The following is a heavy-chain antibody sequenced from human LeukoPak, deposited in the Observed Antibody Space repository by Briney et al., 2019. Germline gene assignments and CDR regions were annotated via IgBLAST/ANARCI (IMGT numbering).Heavy chain of an antibody. CDR1: GGSFSGYY. CDR3: ARLTTYYDIYDAFDI. D-gene: IGHD3-9*01. J-gene: IGHJ3*02. V-gene: IGHV4-34*01. Sequence: SETLSLTCAVYGGSFSGYYWSWIRQPPGKGLEWIGSIYYSGSTYYNPSLKSRVTISVDTSKNQFSLKLSSVTAADTAVYYCARLTTYYDIYDAFDIWGQGTMVTVSS. CDR2: IYYSGST.